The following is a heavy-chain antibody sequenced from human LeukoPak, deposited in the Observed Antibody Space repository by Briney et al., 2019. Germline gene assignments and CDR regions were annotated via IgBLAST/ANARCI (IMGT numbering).Heavy chain of an antibody. D-gene: IGHD5-24*01. CDR2: FYTSGST. J-gene: IGHJ4*02. V-gene: IGHV4-61*02. CDR3: ARGRDGYNFLNRGEYYYFDY. CDR1: GGSISSGTYY. Sequence: SQTLSLTCIVSGGSISSGTYYWSWIRQPAGKGLEWIGRFYTSGSTNYNPSLKSRVTISVDTSKNQFSLKLSSVTAADTAVYYCARGRDGYNFLNRGEYYYFDYWGQGTLVTVSS.